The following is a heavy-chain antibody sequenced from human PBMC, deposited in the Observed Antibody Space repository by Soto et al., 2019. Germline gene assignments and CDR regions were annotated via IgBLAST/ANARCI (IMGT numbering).Heavy chain of an antibody. Sequence: PGVSLRLSCAASVFTFSNAWMSWVRQAPGKGLEWVGRIKSKTDGGTTDYAAPVKGRFTISRDDSKNTLYLQMNSLKTEDTAVYYCTTVNYYDSSGYWAQDYWGQGTLVTVSS. V-gene: IGHV3-15*01. D-gene: IGHD3-22*01. CDR2: IKSKTDGGTT. CDR1: VFTFSNAW. J-gene: IGHJ4*02. CDR3: TTVNYYDSSGYWAQDY.